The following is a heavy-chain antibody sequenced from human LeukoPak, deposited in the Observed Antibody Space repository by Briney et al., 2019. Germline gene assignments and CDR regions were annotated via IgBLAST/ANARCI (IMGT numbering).Heavy chain of an antibody. J-gene: IGHJ4*02. CDR3: AREISSIAVHFDY. CDR2: INHSGNT. CDR1: GGSFSGYY. V-gene: IGHV4-34*09. Sequence: SETLSLTCAVYGGSFSGYYWSWIRQTPGKGLEWIGEINHSGNTNYNPSLKSRVTISVDTSKNQFSLKLSSVTAADTAVYYCAREISSIAVHFDYWGQGTLVTVSS. D-gene: IGHD6-6*01.